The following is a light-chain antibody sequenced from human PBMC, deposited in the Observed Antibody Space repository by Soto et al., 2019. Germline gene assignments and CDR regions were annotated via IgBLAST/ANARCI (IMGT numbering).Light chain of an antibody. CDR1: SSNIGAGYD. Sequence: QSVLTQPPSVSGAPGQRVTISCTGSSSNIGAGYDVHWYQQFPGTAPKLLIFGDSNRPSGVPDRFSGSKSGTSASLAITGLQAEDEADYYCQSYDIRLSAWVFGGGTKLTVL. J-gene: IGLJ3*02. V-gene: IGLV1-40*01. CDR3: QSYDIRLSAWV. CDR2: GDS.